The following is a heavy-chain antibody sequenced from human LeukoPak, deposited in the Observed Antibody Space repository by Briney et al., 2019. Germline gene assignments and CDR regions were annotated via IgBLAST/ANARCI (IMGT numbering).Heavy chain of an antibody. J-gene: IGHJ5*02. D-gene: IGHD6-19*01. V-gene: IGHV4-59*08. Sequence: NTSETLPLTCTVSGGSLSHYYWSWIRQPPGKGLEWIGYIYYLGSTNYSPSLKSRVTISIDTSKKQFSLKLNSVTAADTAVYYCARRGAGWFDPWGQGTLVTVSS. CDR1: GGSLSHYY. CDR2: IYYLGST. CDR3: ARRGAGWFDP.